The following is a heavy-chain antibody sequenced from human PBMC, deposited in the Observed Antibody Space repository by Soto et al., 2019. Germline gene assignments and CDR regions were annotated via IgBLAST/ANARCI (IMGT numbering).Heavy chain of an antibody. J-gene: IGHJ1*01. D-gene: IGHD3-10*01. CDR3: VAHFNARGGGHFPH. CDR2: MSRSGST. V-gene: IGHV4-39*02. CDR1: GGSMNTNTYS. Sequence: SETLGVTCDFSGGSMNTNTYSWGWIRQPPGKGLEWIGSMSRSGSTHYNPSLKSRLTISLDMSKNHFSLDLRSVTAADTAVFYRVAHFNARGGGHFPHWGQGTTVTVSS.